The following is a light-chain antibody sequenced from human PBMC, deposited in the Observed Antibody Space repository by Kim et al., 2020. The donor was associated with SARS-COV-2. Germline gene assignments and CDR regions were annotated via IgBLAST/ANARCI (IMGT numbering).Light chain of an antibody. CDR2: GKN. V-gene: IGLV3-19*01. Sequence: LGHQVRLHRPGASLRIYHASRYQQKPGQAPVPVIYGKNLRPYGITDRFSGSRSGRIASLTLTGAQAEAESDYYCNSRASSGNHLVVFGGGTQLTVL. J-gene: IGLJ2*01. CDR1: SLRIYH. CDR3: NSRASSGNHLVV.